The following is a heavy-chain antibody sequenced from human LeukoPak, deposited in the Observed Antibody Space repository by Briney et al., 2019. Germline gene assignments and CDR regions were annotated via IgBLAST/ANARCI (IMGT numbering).Heavy chain of an antibody. V-gene: IGHV3-21*01. Sequence: GGSLRLSCAASGFTFSSYSMNWVRQAPGKGLEWVSSISSSSSYIYYANSVKGRFTISRDNAKNSLYLQMNSLRAEDTAVYYCAGGELLWCGEFTSSFDYWGQGTLVTVSS. CDR3: AGGELLWCGEFTSSFDY. CDR2: ISSSSSYI. D-gene: IGHD3-10*01. CDR1: GFTFSSYS. J-gene: IGHJ4*02.